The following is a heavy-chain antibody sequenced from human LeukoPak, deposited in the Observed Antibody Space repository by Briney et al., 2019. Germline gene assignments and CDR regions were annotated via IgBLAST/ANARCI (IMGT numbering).Heavy chain of an antibody. CDR2: ISSSGST. D-gene: IGHD3-22*01. CDR1: GDSISSGDYY. CDR3: ARGPYSYDSSGAFDI. Sequence: SETLSLTFTVSGDSISSGDYYWSWIRQPAGKGLEWIGRISSSGSTNYNPSLKSRVTISVDTSKNQFSLKLSSVTAADTAVYFCARGPYSYDSSGAFDIWGQGTMVTVSS. J-gene: IGHJ3*02. V-gene: IGHV4-61*02.